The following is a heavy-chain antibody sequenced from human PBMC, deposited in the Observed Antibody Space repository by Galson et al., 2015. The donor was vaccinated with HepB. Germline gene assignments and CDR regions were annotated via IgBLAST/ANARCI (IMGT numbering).Heavy chain of an antibody. Sequence: SLRLSCAASGFTFSSYGMHWVRQAPGKGLEWVAFIRYDGSNKYYADSVKGRFTISRDNSKNTLYLQMNSLRAEDTAVYYCAKVHYYGSGSYEGVRDWYFDLWGRGTLVTVSS. CDR3: AKVHYYGSGSYEGVRDWYFDL. CDR2: IRYDGSNK. V-gene: IGHV3-30*02. D-gene: IGHD3-10*01. CDR1: GFTFSSYG. J-gene: IGHJ2*01.